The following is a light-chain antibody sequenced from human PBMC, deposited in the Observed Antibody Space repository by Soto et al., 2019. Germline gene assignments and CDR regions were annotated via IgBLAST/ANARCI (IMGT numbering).Light chain of an antibody. V-gene: IGKV3-20*01. CDR2: GVS. CDR1: QSVNSKY. CDR3: QQYDSSQGWT. J-gene: IGKJ1*01. Sequence: EIVLTQSPGTLSLSPGERATLSCRASQSVNSKYLAWYQQKRDQAPSLLIYGVSSRATGIPDRFSGSGSGTDFILTISRLEPEDFAVYYCQQYDSSQGWTFGQGTKVEMK.